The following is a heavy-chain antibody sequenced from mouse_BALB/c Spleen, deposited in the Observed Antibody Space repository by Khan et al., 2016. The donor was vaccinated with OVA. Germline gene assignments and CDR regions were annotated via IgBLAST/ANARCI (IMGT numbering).Heavy chain of an antibody. CDR2: IWGDGNT. Sequence: VQLQESGPGLVAPSQSLSITCTVSGLSLSNYGVSWVRQPPGKGLEWLGVIWGDGNTNYHSALKTRLSISKDNSKSQVFLKLNSLQTDDTATYYSAIIYYGYDWFTYWGQGTLVTVSA. CDR3: AIIYYGYDWFTY. CDR1: GLSLSNYG. V-gene: IGHV2-3*01. D-gene: IGHD2-2*01. J-gene: IGHJ3*01.